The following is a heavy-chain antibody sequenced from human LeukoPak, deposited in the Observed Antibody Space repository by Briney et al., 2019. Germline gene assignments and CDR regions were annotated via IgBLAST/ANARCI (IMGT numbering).Heavy chain of an antibody. D-gene: IGHD1-26*01. CDR3: ARGQRAHVEWYYYMDV. Sequence: GGSLRLSCAASGFTFSSYAIHWVRQAPGKGLEWVAVISYDGSNKYHADSVKGRFTISRDNSKNTLYLQMNSLRADDTAVYYCARGQRAHVEWYYYMDVWGKGTTVTVSS. CDR1: GFTFSSYA. V-gene: IGHV3-30*04. J-gene: IGHJ6*03. CDR2: ISYDGSNK.